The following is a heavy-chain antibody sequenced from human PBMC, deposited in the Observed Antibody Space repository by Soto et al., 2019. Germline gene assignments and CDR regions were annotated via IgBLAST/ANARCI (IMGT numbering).Heavy chain of an antibody. V-gene: IGHV4-30-2*01. J-gene: IGHJ4*02. D-gene: IGHD2-15*01. CDR2: IYHSGST. Sequence: SETLSLTCAVSGGSISSGGYSWSWIRQPPGKGLEWIGYIYHSGSTYYNPSLKSRVTVSVDRSKNQFSLKLSSVTAADAAVYYCARAGCSGGSCYSDYFDYWGQGTLVTSPQ. CDR3: ARAGCSGGSCYSDYFDY. CDR1: GGSISSGGYS.